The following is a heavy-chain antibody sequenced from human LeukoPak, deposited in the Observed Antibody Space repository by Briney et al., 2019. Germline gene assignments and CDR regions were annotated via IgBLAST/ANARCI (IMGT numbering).Heavy chain of an antibody. Sequence: SETLSLTCTVSAGSISSSSHHWGWIRQSPGKGLEWIGSIYYGRTTYYNPSLNSRVTISVVTSKDQFSLQLNSVTAADTAVYYCVRHDGRGGATMGALDSWGQGSLVTVSS. D-gene: IGHD5-12*01. J-gene: IGHJ4*02. V-gene: IGHV4-39*01. CDR1: AGSISSSSHH. CDR2: IYYGRTT. CDR3: VRHDGRGGATMGALDS.